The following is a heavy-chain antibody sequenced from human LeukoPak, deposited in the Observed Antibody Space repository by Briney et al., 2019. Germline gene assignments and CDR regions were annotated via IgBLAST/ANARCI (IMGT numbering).Heavy chain of an antibody. V-gene: IGHV3-43D*03. CDR3: AKEAAAGTYYYYYMDV. CDR2: ISWDGGST. J-gene: IGHJ6*03. CDR1: GFTFDDYA. D-gene: IGHD6-13*01. Sequence: GGSLRLSCAASGFTFDDYAMHWVRQAPGKGLEWVSLISWDGGSTYYADSVKGRFTISRDNSKNSLYLQMNSLRAEDTALYYCAKEAAAGTYYYYYMDVWGKGTTVTVSS.